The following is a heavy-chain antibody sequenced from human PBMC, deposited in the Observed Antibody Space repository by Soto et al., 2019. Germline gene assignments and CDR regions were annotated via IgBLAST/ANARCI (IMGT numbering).Heavy chain of an antibody. Sequence: GGSLRLSCAASGFIVNSNYMSWVRQVPGKRLEWVSVIYSGGYTHYADSVKGRFTISRHNIKNTLYLQMNNLRAEDTAVYYCARVYGDYGGFFEYWGQGTQVTVSS. CDR3: ARVYGDYGGFFEY. V-gene: IGHV3-53*04. D-gene: IGHD4-17*01. CDR1: GFIVNSNY. J-gene: IGHJ4*02. CDR2: IYSGGYT.